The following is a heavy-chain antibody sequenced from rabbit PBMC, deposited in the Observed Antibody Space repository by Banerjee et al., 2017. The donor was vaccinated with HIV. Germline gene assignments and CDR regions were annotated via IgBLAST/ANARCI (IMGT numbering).Heavy chain of an antibody. CDR3: ARDLAGVIGWNFNL. CDR2: IYTASSGST. CDR1: GFSFSNRHY. V-gene: IGHV1S45*01. Sequence: QQQLEESGGGLVKPGGTLTLTCKASGFSFSNRHYMCWVRQAPGKGLEWIACIYTASSGSTYYASWAKGRFTISKTSSTTVTLQMTSLTAADTATYFCARDLAGVIGWNFNLWGPGTLVTVS. J-gene: IGHJ4*01. D-gene: IGHD4-1*01.